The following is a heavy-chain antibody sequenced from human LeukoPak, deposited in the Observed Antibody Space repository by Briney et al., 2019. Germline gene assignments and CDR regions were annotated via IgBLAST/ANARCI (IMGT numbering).Heavy chain of an antibody. CDR3: AITSYSYDSSGYYYPLFDY. CDR1: GYSISSGYY. D-gene: IGHD3-22*01. CDR2: IYHSGST. Sequence: PSETLSLTCTVSGYSISSGYYWGWIRQPPGKGLEWIGSIYHSGSTYYNPSLKSRVTISVDTSKNQFSLKLSSVTAADTAVYYCAITSYSYDSSGYYYPLFDYWGQGTLVTVSS. V-gene: IGHV4-38-2*02. J-gene: IGHJ4*02.